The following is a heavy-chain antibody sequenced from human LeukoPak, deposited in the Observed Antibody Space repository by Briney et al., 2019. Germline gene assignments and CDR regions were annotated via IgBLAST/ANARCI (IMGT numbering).Heavy chain of an antibody. CDR1: GFTFSSYS. D-gene: IGHD3-10*01. Sequence: PGGSLRLSCAASGFTFSSYSMNWVRQAPGKGLEWVSSISSSSSYIYYADSVKGQFTISRDNAKNSLYLQMNSLRAEDTAVYYCASYYGSGSYPPFDPWGQGTLVTVSS. J-gene: IGHJ5*02. CDR3: ASYYGSGSYPPFDP. V-gene: IGHV3-21*01. CDR2: ISSSSSYI.